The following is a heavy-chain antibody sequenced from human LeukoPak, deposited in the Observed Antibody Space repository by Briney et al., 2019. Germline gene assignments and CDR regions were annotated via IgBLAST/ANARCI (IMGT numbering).Heavy chain of an antibody. CDR3: ARHSSSLSFHDAFDI. CDR2: IYPGDSDT. D-gene: IGHD6-13*01. V-gene: IGHV5-51*01. J-gene: IGHJ3*02. Sequence: GESLKISCKGSGYSFTNSWIGWVRQMPGKGLEWMGIIYPGDSDTRYSPSFQGQVTISADKSISTAYLQWSSLKASDTAMYYCARHSSSLSFHDAFDIWGQGTMVTVSS. CDR1: GYSFTNSW.